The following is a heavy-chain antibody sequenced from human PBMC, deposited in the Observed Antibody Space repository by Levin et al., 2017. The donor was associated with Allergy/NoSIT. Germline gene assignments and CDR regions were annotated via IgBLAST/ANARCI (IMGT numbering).Heavy chain of an antibody. D-gene: IGHD3-22*01. CDR1: GFTFSSYE. Sequence: LSLTCAASGFTFSSYEMNWVRQAPGKGLEWVSYISSSGSTIYYADSVKGRFTISRDNAKNSLYLQMNSLRAEDTAVYYCARGINYYDSSGYSPAEYFQHWGQGTLVTVSS. J-gene: IGHJ1*01. CDR3: ARGINYYDSSGYSPAEYFQH. CDR2: ISSSGSTI. V-gene: IGHV3-48*03.